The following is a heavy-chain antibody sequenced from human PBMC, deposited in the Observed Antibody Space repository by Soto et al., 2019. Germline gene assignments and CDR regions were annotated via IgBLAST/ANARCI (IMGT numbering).Heavy chain of an antibody. CDR2: IHYSGDT. J-gene: IGHJ5*02. D-gene: IGHD3-3*01. Sequence: QVQLQESGPGLVKPSQTLSLTCSVSGDSITRGAYFWSWIRQHPGKGLEWIGYIHYSGDTHYKPSLKSRVVMSVDTSKNQLTLNLRSLTAADTAIYYFARGTNYDFFSGRNWFDPWGQGTLGTVSS. CDR3: ARGTNYDFFSGRNWFDP. V-gene: IGHV4-31*03. CDR1: GDSITRGAYF.